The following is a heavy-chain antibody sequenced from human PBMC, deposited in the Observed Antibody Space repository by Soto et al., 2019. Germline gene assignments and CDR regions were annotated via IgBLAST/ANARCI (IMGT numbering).Heavy chain of an antibody. D-gene: IGHD6-13*01. V-gene: IGHV5-51*01. CDR2: IYPGDSDT. CDR1: GYSFTSYW. Sequence: PGESLKISCKGSGYSFTSYWIGWVRQMPGKGLEWMGIIYPGDSDTRYSPSFQGQVTISADKSISTAYLQWSSLKASDTAMYYFARVVAAADLTYYYYMDVWGKGTTVTVSS. CDR3: ARVVAAADLTYYYYMDV. J-gene: IGHJ6*03.